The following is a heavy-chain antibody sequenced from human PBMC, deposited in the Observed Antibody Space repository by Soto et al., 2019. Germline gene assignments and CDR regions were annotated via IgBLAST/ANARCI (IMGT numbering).Heavy chain of an antibody. D-gene: IGHD2-15*01. CDR1: GFTFDDYA. J-gene: IGHJ4*02. CDR3: AKDLHCSGGSCRDY. V-gene: IGHV3-9*01. Sequence: GGSLRLSCAASGFTFDDYAMHWVRQAPGKGLEWVSGISWNSDSIGYADSVKGRFTISRDNAKNSLYLQMNSLRAEDTALYYCAKDLHCSGGSCRDYWGQGTRVTVSS. CDR2: ISWNSDSI.